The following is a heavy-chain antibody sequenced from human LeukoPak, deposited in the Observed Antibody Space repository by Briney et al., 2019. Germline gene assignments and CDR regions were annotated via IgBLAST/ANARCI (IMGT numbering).Heavy chain of an antibody. Sequence: GGSLRLSCAASGFTVSSNYMSWVRQAPGKGLEWVSVIYSGGSTYYADSVKGRFTISRDNSKNTLYLQMNSLRAEDTAVYYCARDRGAYYYGSGSFFDYWGQGTLVTVSS. D-gene: IGHD3-10*01. CDR2: IYSGGST. J-gene: IGHJ4*02. CDR3: ARDRGAYYYGSGSFFDY. V-gene: IGHV3-53*01. CDR1: GFTVSSNY.